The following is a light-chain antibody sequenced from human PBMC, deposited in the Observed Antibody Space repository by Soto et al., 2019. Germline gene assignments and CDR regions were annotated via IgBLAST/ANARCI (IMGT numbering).Light chain of an antibody. J-gene: IGKJ1*01. CDR2: GAS. V-gene: IGKV3-15*01. Sequence: EIVLTQSPRSLSLSPRERATLSCRASQSVSSNHLAWYQQRPGQAPRLLIYGASTRATGIPARFSGSGSGTEFTLSIGSLQSEDFAVYYCQQYNDWPPTFGQGTKVEIK. CDR1: QSVSSN. CDR3: QQYNDWPPT.